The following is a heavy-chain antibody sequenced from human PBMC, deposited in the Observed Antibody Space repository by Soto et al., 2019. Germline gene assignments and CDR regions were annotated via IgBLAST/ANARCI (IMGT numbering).Heavy chain of an antibody. CDR1: GGTFSSYA. CDR3: AGDAPVYSGTYGWVFGS. D-gene: IGHD1-26*01. J-gene: IGHJ4*02. CDR2: IIPILGTA. Sequence: QVQLVQSGSEVKTPGSSVRVSCKASGGTFSSYAISWVRRAPGQGLAWMGRIIPILGTAKYAQKFQGSVTITADKCRSTVYVELCSLTSEDTALYYCAGDAPVYSGTYGWVFGSWGQGTLVTVCS. V-gene: IGHV1-69*08.